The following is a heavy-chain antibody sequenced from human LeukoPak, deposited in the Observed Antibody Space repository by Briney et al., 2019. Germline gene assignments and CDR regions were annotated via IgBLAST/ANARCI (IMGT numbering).Heavy chain of an antibody. J-gene: IGHJ6*02. CDR2: IIPILGIA. CDR3: ARSLGTEYYYYGMDV. D-gene: IGHD7-27*01. Sequence: SVKVSCKASGGTFSSYAIIWVRQAPGQGLEWMGRIIPILGIANYAQKFQGRVTITADKSTSTAYMELSSLRSEDTAVYYCARSLGTEYYYYGMDVWGQGTTVTVSS. CDR1: GGTFSSYA. V-gene: IGHV1-69*04.